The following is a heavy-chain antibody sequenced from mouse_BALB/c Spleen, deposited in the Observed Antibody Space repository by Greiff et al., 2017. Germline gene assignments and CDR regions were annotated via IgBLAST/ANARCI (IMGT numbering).Heavy chain of an antibody. J-gene: IGHJ4*01. Sequence: LQQSGGGLVKPGGSLKLSCAASGFTFSSYTMSWVRQTPEKRLEWVATISSGGSYTYYPDSVKGRFTISRDNAKNTLYLQMSSLKSEDTAMYYCTRDRYPYAMDYWGQGTSVTVSS. CDR1: GFTFSSYT. D-gene: IGHD2-12*01. CDR2: ISSGGSYT. V-gene: IGHV5-6-4*01. CDR3: TRDRYPYAMDY.